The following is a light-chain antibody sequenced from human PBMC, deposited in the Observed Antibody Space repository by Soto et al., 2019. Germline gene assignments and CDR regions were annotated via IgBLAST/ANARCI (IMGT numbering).Light chain of an antibody. J-gene: IGKJ3*01. CDR1: QGISNY. V-gene: IGKV1-27*01. Sequence: DIQMTQSPSSLSASVRDRVTITCRASQGISNYLAWYQQKPGKVPELLIYGASTLQSGVPTRFSGSGSGPDFTLTISSLQPEDVATYYCQKYDSVPFTFGPGTKVDLK. CDR2: GAS. CDR3: QKYDSVPFT.